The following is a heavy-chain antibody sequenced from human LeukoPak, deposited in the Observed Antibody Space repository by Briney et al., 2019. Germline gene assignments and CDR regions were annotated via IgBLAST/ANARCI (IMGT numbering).Heavy chain of an antibody. CDR1: GFTFSNAW. V-gene: IGHV3-15*01. Sequence: GGSLRLSCAASGFTFSNAWMNWVRQAPGKGLEWVGRIKSKTDGGTADYTAPVRGRFTISRDDSKNTLFPQLNSLKTDDTAVYYCTTHHYDFWNGYYPYDYWGQGTLVTVSS. CDR2: IKSKTDGGTA. D-gene: IGHD3-3*01. CDR3: TTHHYDFWNGYYPYDY. J-gene: IGHJ4*02.